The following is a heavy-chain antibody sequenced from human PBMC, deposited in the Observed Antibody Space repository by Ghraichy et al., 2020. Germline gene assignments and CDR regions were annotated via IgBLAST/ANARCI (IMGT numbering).Heavy chain of an antibody. CDR1: GFTLSDYY. J-gene: IGHJ5*02. D-gene: IGHD6-19*01. CDR3: TRDVNAPPYSSGFNWFDP. Sequence: GGSLRLSCAASGFTLSDYYMSWIRQAPGKGLEWVSFSSSSGASTKYADSVKGRFTSSRDNTKNSLYLQMNSLRAEDTAVYYCTRDVNAPPYSSGFNWFDPWGPGTLVIVSS. V-gene: IGHV3-11*06. CDR2: SSSSGAST.